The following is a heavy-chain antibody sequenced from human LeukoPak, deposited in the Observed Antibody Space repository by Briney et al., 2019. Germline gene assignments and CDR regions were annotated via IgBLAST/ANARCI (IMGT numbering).Heavy chain of an antibody. D-gene: IGHD3-10*01. J-gene: IGHJ4*02. CDR2: INHSGST. V-gene: IGHV4-34*01. Sequence: ASETLSLTCAVYGGSFSGYYWSWIRQPPGKGLEWIGEINHSGSTNYNPSLKSRVTISVDTSKNQFSLKLSSVTAADTAVYYCARLGPYYYGSGSLEDYWGQGTLVTVSS. CDR1: GGSFSGYY. CDR3: ARLGPYYYGSGSLEDY.